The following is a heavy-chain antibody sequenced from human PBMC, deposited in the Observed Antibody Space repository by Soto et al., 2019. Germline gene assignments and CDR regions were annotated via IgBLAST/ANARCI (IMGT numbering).Heavy chain of an antibody. Sequence: RRLSCAASGFTFSSYGMHWVRQAPGKGLEWVAVISYDGSNKYYADSVKGRFTISRDNSKNTLYLQMNSLRAEDTAVYYCAKDRSSSWYRELDYWGQGTLVTVSS. D-gene: IGHD6-13*01. CDR3: AKDRSSSWYRELDY. J-gene: IGHJ4*02. CDR1: GFTFSSYG. CDR2: ISYDGSNK. V-gene: IGHV3-30*18.